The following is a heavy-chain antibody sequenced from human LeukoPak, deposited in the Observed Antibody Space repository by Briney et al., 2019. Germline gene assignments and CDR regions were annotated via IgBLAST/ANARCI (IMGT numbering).Heavy chain of an antibody. Sequence: SETLSLTCAVYGGSFSGYYWSWIRQPPGKGLGWIGEINHSGSTNYNPSLKSRVTISVDTSKNQFSLKLSSVTAADTAVYYCARERQYYYDSSGIRAFDIWGQGTMVTVSS. J-gene: IGHJ3*02. CDR3: ARERQYYYDSSGIRAFDI. CDR1: GGSFSGYY. D-gene: IGHD3-22*01. CDR2: INHSGST. V-gene: IGHV4-34*01.